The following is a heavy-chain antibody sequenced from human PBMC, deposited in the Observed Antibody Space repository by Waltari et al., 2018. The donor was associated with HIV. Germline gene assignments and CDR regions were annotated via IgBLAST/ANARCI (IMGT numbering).Heavy chain of an antibody. D-gene: IGHD2-2*02. Sequence: QVQLQQWGAGLLKPSETLSLTCAVYGGSFSGYYWSWIRQPPGKGLEGIGEINHRGSTNYNPSLKGRVIISVDTSMNQCSLKLSSGTAADTAVYYWARARYCSSTRCYTKGRRNSFYYYALDVWGQGTTVTVSS. CDR3: ARARYCSSTRCYTKGRRNSFYYYALDV. CDR2: INHRGST. J-gene: IGHJ6*02. V-gene: IGHV4-34*01. CDR1: GGSFSGYY.